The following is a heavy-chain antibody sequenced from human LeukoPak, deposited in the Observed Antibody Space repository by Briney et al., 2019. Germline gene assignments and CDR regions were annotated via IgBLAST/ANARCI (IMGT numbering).Heavy chain of an antibody. J-gene: IGHJ4*02. Sequence: PGGSLRLSCAASGFTFSSYSMNWVRQAPGKGLEGVSYISSSSSTIYYADSVKGRFTISRDNAKKSLYLQMNSLRAEDTAVYYCARAGSLYYGGNFDYWGQGTLVTVSS. D-gene: IGHD4-23*01. CDR2: ISSSSSTI. V-gene: IGHV3-48*04. CDR1: GFTFSSYS. CDR3: ARAGSLYYGGNFDY.